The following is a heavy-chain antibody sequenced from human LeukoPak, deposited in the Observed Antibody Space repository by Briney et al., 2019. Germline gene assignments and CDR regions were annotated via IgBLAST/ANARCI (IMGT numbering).Heavy chain of an antibody. CDR1: GYTFTGYY. D-gene: IGHD3-10*01. V-gene: IGHV1-2*02. CDR3: ARPRFWFGELLEALDI. CDR2: INPNSGGT. J-gene: IGHJ3*02. Sequence: EASVKVSCKASGYTFTGYYMHWVRQAPGQGLEWMVWINPNSGGTNYAQKFQGRVTMTRDTSISTAYMELSRLRSDDTAVYYCARPRFWFGELLEALDIWGQGTMVTVSS.